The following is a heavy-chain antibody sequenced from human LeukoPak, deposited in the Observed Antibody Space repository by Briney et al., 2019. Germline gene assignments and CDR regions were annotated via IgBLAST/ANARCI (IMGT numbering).Heavy chain of an antibody. D-gene: IGHD2-2*01. V-gene: IGHV1-8*01. CDR1: GGTFTSYD. Sequence: ASVKVSCKASGGTFTSYDINWVRQATGQGLEWMGWMNPNSGNTGYAQKFQGRVTMTRNTSISTAYMELSSLRSEDTAVYYCARGRRYCSSTSCSRRVYYYYYMDVWGKGTTVTVSS. CDR3: ARGRRYCSSTSCSRRVYYYYYMDV. J-gene: IGHJ6*03. CDR2: MNPNSGNT.